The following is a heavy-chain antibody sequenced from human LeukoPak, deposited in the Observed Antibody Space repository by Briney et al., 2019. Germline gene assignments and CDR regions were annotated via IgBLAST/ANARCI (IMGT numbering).Heavy chain of an antibody. Sequence: PSETLSLTCAVYGGSFSGYYWSWIRQPPGKGLEWIGEINHSGSTNYNPSLKSRVTISVDTSKNQFSLKLSSVTAADTAVYYRARRMAYYYDSSGYKDDYWGQGTLVTVSS. CDR2: INHSGST. CDR1: GGSFSGYY. J-gene: IGHJ4*02. V-gene: IGHV4-34*01. D-gene: IGHD3-22*01. CDR3: ARRMAYYYDSSGYKDDY.